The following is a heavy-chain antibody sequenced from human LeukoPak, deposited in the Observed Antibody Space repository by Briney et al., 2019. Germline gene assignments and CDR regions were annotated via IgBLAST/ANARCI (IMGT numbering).Heavy chain of an antibody. Sequence: SVKVSCKASGGTFSSYAISWVRQAPGQGLEWMGGIIPIFGTANYAQKFQGRVTITADESTSSAYMELSSLRSEDTAVYYCARDRQYYYDSSGYYSPSHNWFDPWGQGTLVTVSS. J-gene: IGHJ5*02. V-gene: IGHV1-69*01. D-gene: IGHD3-22*01. CDR2: IIPIFGTA. CDR1: GGTFSSYA. CDR3: ARDRQYYYDSSGYYSPSHNWFDP.